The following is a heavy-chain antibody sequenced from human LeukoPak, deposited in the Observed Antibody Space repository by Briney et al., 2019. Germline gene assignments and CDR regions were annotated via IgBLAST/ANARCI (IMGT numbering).Heavy chain of an antibody. CDR3: AYGEFRQLDY. V-gene: IGHV3-30*03. J-gene: IGHJ4*02. D-gene: IGHD4-17*01. CDR2: ISYDGSNK. Sequence: PGGSLRLSCAASGFTFSSYGMHWVRQAPGKGLEWVAVISYDGSNKYYADSVKGRFTISRDNSKNTLYLQMNSLRAEDTAVYYCAYGEFRQLDYWGQGTLVTVSS. CDR1: GFTFSSYG.